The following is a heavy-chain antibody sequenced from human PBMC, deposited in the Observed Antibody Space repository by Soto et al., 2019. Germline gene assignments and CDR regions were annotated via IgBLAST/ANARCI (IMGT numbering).Heavy chain of an antibody. CDR2: IYYSGST. V-gene: IGHV4-39*01. CDR1: GGSISSSSYY. J-gene: IGHJ4*02. Sequence: QLQLQESGPGLVKPSETLSLTCTVSGGSISSSSYYRGWIRQPPGKGLEWIGSIYYSGSTYYNPSLKSRVTISVDTSKNQFSLKLSSVTAADTAVYYCATLWFGESPYWGQGTLVTVSS. D-gene: IGHD3-10*01. CDR3: ATLWFGESPY.